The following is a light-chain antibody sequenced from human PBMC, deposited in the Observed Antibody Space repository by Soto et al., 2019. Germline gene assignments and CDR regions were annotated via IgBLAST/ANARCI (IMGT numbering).Light chain of an antibody. CDR2: AAS. Sequence: DIQLTQSPSFLSASAGERVTITCRASQGISSFLAWYQQKPGRAPKLLIYAASTLQSGVPSRFSGSGSGTDFTLTISSLQPEDFATYYCQQSYSTPPTFGQGTRLEIK. CDR1: QGISSF. V-gene: IGKV1-39*01. CDR3: QQSYSTPPT. J-gene: IGKJ5*01.